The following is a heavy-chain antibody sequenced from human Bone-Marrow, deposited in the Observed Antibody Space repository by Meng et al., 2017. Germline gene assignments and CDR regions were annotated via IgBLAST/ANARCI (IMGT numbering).Heavy chain of an antibody. J-gene: IGHJ4*02. V-gene: IGHV1-69*06. Sequence: QGQLVRARAKVNKPGSSVKGPGKASGGTFSRFAISWVRQGPGQGLEWMGGIIPIFGTANYAQKFQGRVTITADKSTSTAYMELSSLRSDDTAVYYCARDQRELLWFGELSPLSHWGQGTLVTVSS. CDR3: ARDQRELLWFGELSPLSH. CDR2: IIPIFGTA. D-gene: IGHD3-10*01. CDR1: GGTFSRFA.